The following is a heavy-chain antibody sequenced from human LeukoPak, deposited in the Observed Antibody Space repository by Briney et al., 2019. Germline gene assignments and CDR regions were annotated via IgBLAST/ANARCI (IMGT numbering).Heavy chain of an antibody. J-gene: IGHJ4*02. D-gene: IGHD4-17*01. CDR3: ARGAYGDYGAFDY. CDR2: IYHSGST. V-gene: IGHV4-4*02. Sequence: SETLSLTCAVSGGSISSSNWWGWVRQPPGEGLVWIGEIYHSGSTNYNPSLKSQVTISVDKSKNPFSLKLSAVTAADTAVYYCARGAYGDYGAFDYWGQGTLGTVSS. CDR1: GGSISSSNW.